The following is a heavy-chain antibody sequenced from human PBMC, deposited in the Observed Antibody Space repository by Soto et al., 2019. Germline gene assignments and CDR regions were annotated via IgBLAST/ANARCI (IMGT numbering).Heavy chain of an antibody. CDR1: GFTFEDYT. D-gene: IGHD3-22*01. V-gene: IGHV3-49*04. Sequence: VQLVESGGDVVQPGGSLRLSCAASGFTFEDYTIHWVRQAPGKGLECVGFIRSERYGGTAEYSASVKCRFIISRDDYKSVAYLQVNSLKSEYTGVYHCTTIPRNRRGYPFDCWRQGTLVTVAS. CDR2: IRSERYGGTA. CDR3: TTIPRNRRGYPFDC. J-gene: IGHJ4*02.